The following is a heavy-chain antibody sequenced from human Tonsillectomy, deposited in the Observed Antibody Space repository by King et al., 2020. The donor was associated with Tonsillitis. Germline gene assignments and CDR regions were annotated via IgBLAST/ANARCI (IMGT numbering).Heavy chain of an antibody. CDR2: IWRSGTT. Sequence: VQLQESGPRLVKPSETLSLSCDVSGYSINSGYFWGWIRQPPGQGLEWIGTIWRSGTTYYNPSLKSRVIISVDTSRNQYSLSLTSVTAADTAVYYCARDRGDILTGYYPRGWFDSWGQGSLVTVSS. D-gene: IGHD3-9*01. J-gene: IGHJ5*01. CDR3: ARDRGDILTGYYPRGWFDS. V-gene: IGHV4-38-2*02. CDR1: GYSINSGYF.